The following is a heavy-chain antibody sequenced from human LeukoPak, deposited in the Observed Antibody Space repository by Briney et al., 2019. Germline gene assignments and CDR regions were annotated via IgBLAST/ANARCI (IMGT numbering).Heavy chain of an antibody. D-gene: IGHD2-2*01. CDR2: IWYDGSNK. Sequence: GGSLRLSCAASGFTFSSYGMHWVRQAPGKGLEWVAVIWYDGSNKYYADSVKGRFTISTDNSKNTLCLQMNSLRAEDTAVYYCARGRLGYCSSTSCYGSSHYYYYMDVWGKGTTVTVSS. J-gene: IGHJ6*03. CDR1: GFTFSSYG. CDR3: ARGRLGYCSSTSCYGSSHYYYYMDV. V-gene: IGHV3-33*01.